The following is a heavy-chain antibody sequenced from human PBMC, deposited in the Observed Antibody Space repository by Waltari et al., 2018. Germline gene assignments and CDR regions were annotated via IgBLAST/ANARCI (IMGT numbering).Heavy chain of an antibody. D-gene: IGHD6-6*01. CDR2: ISWDGGST. J-gene: IGHJ6*02. CDR1: GFTFDDYA. CDR3: AKEFKAIRIAARRSYYYGMDV. V-gene: IGHV3-43D*04. Sequence: EVQLVESGGVVVQPGGSLRLSCAASGFTFDDYAMHWVRQAPGKGLEWVSLISWDGGSTYYADSGKGRFTISRDNSKNSLYLQMNSLRAEDTALYYCAKEFKAIRIAARRSYYYGMDVWGQGTTVTVSS.